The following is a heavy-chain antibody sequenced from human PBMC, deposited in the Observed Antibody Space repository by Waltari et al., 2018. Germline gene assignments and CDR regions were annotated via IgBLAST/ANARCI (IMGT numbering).Heavy chain of an antibody. CDR1: GGSISSGSYY. CDR3: ARDGGGVATWNY. Sequence: QVQLQESGPGLVKPSQTLSLTCTVSGGSISSGSYYWSWIRQPAGKGLEWIGRIYTSGGTNYNPALKSRVTISVDTSKNQFSPKLSSVTAADTAVYYCARDGGGVATWNYWGQGTLVTVSS. D-gene: IGHD5-12*01. V-gene: IGHV4-61*02. CDR2: IYTSGGT. J-gene: IGHJ4*02.